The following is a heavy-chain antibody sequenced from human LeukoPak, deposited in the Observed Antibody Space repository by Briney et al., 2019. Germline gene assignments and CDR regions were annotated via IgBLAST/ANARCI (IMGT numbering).Heavy chain of an antibody. Sequence: PGGSLRLSCAPSGYTLSSYPMSWVRQSPGKGLEWVSTMCDSGSNTDYADSVRGRFTISRDNSKNTLSLQINTLRADDTCLYYCEKDAQELIRGGIYFEFWGEGSLVTVSS. J-gene: IGHJ4*02. D-gene: IGHD6-13*01. CDR1: GYTLSSYP. V-gene: IGHV3-23*01. CDR3: EKDAQELIRGGIYFEF. CDR2: MCDSGSNT.